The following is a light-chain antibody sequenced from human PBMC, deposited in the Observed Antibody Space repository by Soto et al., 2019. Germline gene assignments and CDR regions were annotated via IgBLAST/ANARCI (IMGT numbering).Light chain of an antibody. CDR3: QQYYSPPRYT. Sequence: DIVMTQSPEYLAVSLGERATINGKSSQNGLYSSNNKNLIAWYQQKPGQPPKLLIYWPSTRESGVPDRFSGSGSGRDFTLTISSLQAEDVAVYYCQQYYSPPRYTFGQGTRLEIK. V-gene: IGKV4-1*01. J-gene: IGKJ2*01. CDR2: WPS. CDR1: QNGLYSSNNKNL.